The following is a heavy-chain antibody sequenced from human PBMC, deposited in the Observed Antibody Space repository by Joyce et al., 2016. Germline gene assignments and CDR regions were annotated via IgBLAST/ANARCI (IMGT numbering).Heavy chain of an antibody. J-gene: IGHJ4*02. V-gene: IGHV1-46*01. CDR1: GYAFISYY. CDR3: ARALVPVAAFDF. D-gene: IGHD3-16*02. Sequence: QVQLVQSGAEVKKPGASVRVSCKASGYAFISYYVHWVRQAPGQWLDWMGIINPGGGGTNYAQKFLGRVTLNRDTSTNTVYLDLSSLRSEDTAIYYCARALVPVAAFDFWGQGTLVTVSS. CDR2: INPGGGGT.